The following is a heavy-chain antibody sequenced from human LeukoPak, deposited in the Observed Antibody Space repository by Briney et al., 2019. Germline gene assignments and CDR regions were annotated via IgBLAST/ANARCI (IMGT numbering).Heavy chain of an antibody. CDR2: INHGGDT. D-gene: IGHD3-3*01. CDR1: GGSFSGYY. Sequence: SEALSLTCAVYGGSFSGYYLSWIRQPPGKGLEWIWEINHGGDTKYNPAFKRRGTISVDTAKDQFALKLSSVTAADTAVYYCARGEWLLRTGRRSLAGLVSRSNYYYMDVWGKGTTVTVSS. J-gene: IGHJ6*03. V-gene: IGHV4-34*01. CDR3: ARGEWLLRTGRRSLAGLVSRSNYYYMDV.